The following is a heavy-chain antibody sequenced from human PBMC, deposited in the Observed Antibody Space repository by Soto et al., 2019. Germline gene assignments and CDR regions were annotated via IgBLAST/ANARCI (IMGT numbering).Heavy chain of an antibody. V-gene: IGHV3-11*01. Sequence: QVQLVESGGDLVKRGGSLRLSCAASGYTFSDYYMSWIRQAPGKGLEWISYIDTSSTKIYYADSVKGLFTISRDNAKHSLYLEMNSLRDEDTAVYYCASHYDMWSGYLSPVDYWGQVTLVTVSS. CDR2: IDTSSTKI. D-gene: IGHD3-3*01. CDR3: ASHYDMWSGYLSPVDY. CDR1: GYTFSDYY. J-gene: IGHJ4*02.